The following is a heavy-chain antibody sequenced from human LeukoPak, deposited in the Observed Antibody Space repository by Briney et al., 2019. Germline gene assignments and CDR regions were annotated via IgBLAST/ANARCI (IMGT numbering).Heavy chain of an antibody. CDR3: ARVMVRGVIISTYYFDY. Sequence: PSKTLSLTCAVYGGSFSGYYWSWIRQPPGRGLEWIGEINHSGSTNYNPSLKSRVTISVDTSKNQFSLKLSSVTAADTAVYYCARVMVRGVIISTYYFDYWGQGTLVTVSS. CDR2: INHSGST. CDR1: GGSFSGYY. J-gene: IGHJ4*02. D-gene: IGHD3-10*01. V-gene: IGHV4-34*01.